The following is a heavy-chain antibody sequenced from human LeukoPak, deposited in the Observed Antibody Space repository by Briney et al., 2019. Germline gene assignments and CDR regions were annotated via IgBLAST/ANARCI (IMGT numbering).Heavy chain of an antibody. V-gene: IGHV3-30*04. J-gene: IGHJ3*02. Sequence: GGSLRLSCAASGFTFSSYAMHWVRQAPGKGLEGVAVISYDGSNKYYADSVKGRFTISRDNSKNTPYLQMNSLRAEDTAVSDCAREGGDDAFDIWGQGTMVTVSS. CDR2: ISYDGSNK. CDR1: GFTFSSYA. CDR3: AREGGDDAFDI. D-gene: IGHD2-21*01.